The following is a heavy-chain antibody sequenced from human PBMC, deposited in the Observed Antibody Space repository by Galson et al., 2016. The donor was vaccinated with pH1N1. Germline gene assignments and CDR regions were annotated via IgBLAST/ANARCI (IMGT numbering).Heavy chain of an antibody. J-gene: IGHJ6*02. Sequence: SLRLSCAASGFTFSSYWMTRVRQAPGKGLEWVANIKQDGTEKYYVDSVKGRFTISRDNAKSSLYLQMNSLRAEDTAVYYCAREGAYLDTYYYYYGMDVWGQGTTVTVSS. CDR1: GFTFSSYW. CDR3: AREGAYLDTYYYYYGMDV. CDR2: IKQDGTEK. D-gene: IGHD3-16*01. V-gene: IGHV3-7*01.